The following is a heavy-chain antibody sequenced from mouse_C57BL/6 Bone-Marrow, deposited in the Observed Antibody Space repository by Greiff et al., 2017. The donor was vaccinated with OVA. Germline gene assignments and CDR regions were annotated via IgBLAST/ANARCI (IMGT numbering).Heavy chain of an antibody. V-gene: IGHV1-53*01. D-gene: IGHD2-4*01. CDR2: IYPGSGST. J-gene: IGHJ1*03. CDR3: ARVRAYDYDGGYWYFDV. Sequence: QVQLQQPGTELVKPGASVKLSCKASGYTFTSYWMHWVKQRPGQGLEWIGNIYPGSGSTNYNEKFKSKATLTVDTSSSTAYMQLSSLTSEDSAVYYCARVRAYDYDGGYWYFDVWGTGTTVTVSS. CDR1: GYTFTSYW.